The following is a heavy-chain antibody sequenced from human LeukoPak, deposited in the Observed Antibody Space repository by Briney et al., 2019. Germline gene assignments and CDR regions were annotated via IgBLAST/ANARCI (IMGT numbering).Heavy chain of an antibody. D-gene: IGHD3-10*01. CDR1: GGSFSGYY. CDR2: INHSGST. Sequence: SETLSLTCAVYGGSFSGYYWSWIRQPPGKGLEWIGEINHSGSTNYNPSFKSRVTISVDTSKNQFSLKLSSVTAADTAVYYCARGEFRYYFDYWGQGTLVTVSS. V-gene: IGHV4-34*01. J-gene: IGHJ4*02. CDR3: ARGEFRYYFDY.